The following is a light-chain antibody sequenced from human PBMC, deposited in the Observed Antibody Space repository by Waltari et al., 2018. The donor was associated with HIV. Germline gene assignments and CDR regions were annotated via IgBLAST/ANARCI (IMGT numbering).Light chain of an antibody. V-gene: IGLV2-23*01. Sequence: QSALTQPASVSGSPGQSITISCTGTSSDVGNYNLVSWYQQYPGKAPKLMIYEAVKRPSGGSNLISASKSGNTASLTISGLQSEDEADYYCCSYGGSSTWVFGGGTKLTVL. CDR3: CSYGGSSTWV. CDR1: SSDVGNYNL. CDR2: EAV. J-gene: IGLJ3*02.